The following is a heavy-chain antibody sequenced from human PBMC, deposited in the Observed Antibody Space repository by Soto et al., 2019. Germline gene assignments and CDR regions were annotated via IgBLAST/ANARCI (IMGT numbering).Heavy chain of an antibody. D-gene: IGHD4-17*01. J-gene: IGHJ4*02. V-gene: IGHV3-48*01. Sequence: VQLVESGGGLVQPGGSLRLSCAASGFTFSSYSMNWVRQAPGKGLEWVSYISSSGSTIYYADSVKGRFTISRDNADSSLYLQMNSLRAEDTAVYYCARDNYGDYLLGYWGQGTLVTVSS. CDR2: ISSSGSTI. CDR3: ARDNYGDYLLGY. CDR1: GFTFSSYS.